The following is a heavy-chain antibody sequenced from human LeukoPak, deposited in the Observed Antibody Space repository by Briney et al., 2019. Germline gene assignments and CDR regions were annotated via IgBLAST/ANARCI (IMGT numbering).Heavy chain of an antibody. Sequence: GASVKVSCKASGGTFSSYAISWVRQAPGQGLEWMGGIIPIFGTANYAQKFQGRVTITADESTSTAYMELSSLRSEDTAVYYCARGSIYCSSTSCYPYYFDYWGQGTLVTVSS. CDR2: IIPIFGTA. J-gene: IGHJ4*02. D-gene: IGHD2-2*01. CDR3: ARGSIYCSSTSCYPYYFDY. V-gene: IGHV1-69*13. CDR1: GGTFSSYA.